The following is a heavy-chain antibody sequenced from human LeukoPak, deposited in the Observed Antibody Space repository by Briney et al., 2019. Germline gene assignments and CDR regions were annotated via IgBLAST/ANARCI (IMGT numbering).Heavy chain of an antibody. J-gene: IGHJ6*02. D-gene: IGHD1-26*01. V-gene: IGHV3-33*01. CDR3: ARHTGIFPRGGMDV. CDR2: IWYDGSNK. CDR1: GFTFRNYG. Sequence: PGGSPRLSCAASGFTFRNYGMYWVRQAPGKGLEWVVIIWYDGSNKYYGDSVKGRFTISRDNSKNTLYLQMNSLEFEDTAVYFCARHTGIFPRGGMDVWGQGTTVTVSS.